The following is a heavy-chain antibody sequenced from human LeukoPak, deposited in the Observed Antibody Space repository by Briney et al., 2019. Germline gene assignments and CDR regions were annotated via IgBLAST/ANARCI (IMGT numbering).Heavy chain of an antibody. D-gene: IGHD1-1*01. CDR2: ISASGDVT. CDR1: GFTFSKFP. J-gene: IGHJ3*02. CDR3: AKSLFTSATGTGRAFHI. V-gene: IGHV3-23*01. Sequence: GRSLRLSCAASGFTFSKFPMGWVRQAPGRGLEWVSAISASGDVTFYADSLRGRFTISRDNSKSTLYLQMNSLRAEDTAIFYCAKSLFTSATGTGRAFHIWGQGTRVTVSS.